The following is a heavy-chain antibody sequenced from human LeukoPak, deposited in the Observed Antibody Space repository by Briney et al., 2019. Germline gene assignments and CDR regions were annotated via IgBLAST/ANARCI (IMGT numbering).Heavy chain of an antibody. V-gene: IGHV4-59*01. D-gene: IGHD3-22*01. CDR1: GDSISIYY. Sequence: SETLSLTCTVSGDSISIYYWSWIRQPPGKGLEWIEYIYYTGSTTYNPSLKSRLTISIDTSKNQFSLNLISLTAADTAVYYCARGRGDSRGTSFDSWGQGTLVTVSS. CDR2: IYYTGST. J-gene: IGHJ4*02. CDR3: ARGRGDSRGTSFDS.